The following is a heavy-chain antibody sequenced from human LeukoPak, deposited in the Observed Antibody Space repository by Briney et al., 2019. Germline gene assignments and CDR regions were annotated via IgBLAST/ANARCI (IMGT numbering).Heavy chain of an antibody. Sequence: SETLSFTCTVSGGSISSGGYYWSWIRQHPGKGLEWIGYIYYSGSTYYNPSLKSRVTISVDTSKNQFSLKLSSVTAADTAVYYCARDPGYYDSSGYPYYYYYYGMDVWGQGTTVTVSS. CDR3: ARDPGYYDSSGYPYYYYYYGMDV. V-gene: IGHV4-31*03. CDR2: IYYSGST. CDR1: GGSISSGGYY. D-gene: IGHD3-22*01. J-gene: IGHJ6*02.